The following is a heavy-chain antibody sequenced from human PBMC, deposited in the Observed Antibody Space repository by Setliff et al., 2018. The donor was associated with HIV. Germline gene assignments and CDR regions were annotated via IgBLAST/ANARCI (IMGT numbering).Heavy chain of an antibody. J-gene: IGHJ5*02. Sequence: SETLSLTCTVSGASISSDSWSWIRQSPGKGLEWIGYVDYNGNINYNPSLRSRVTISVDTSKNQFSLKLTSVTAADTAVYYCARDAPTVYANGWFDPWGQGTLVTVSS. CDR1: GASISSDS. V-gene: IGHV4-59*12. CDR2: VDYNGNI. CDR3: ARDAPTVYANGWFDP. D-gene: IGHD2-8*01.